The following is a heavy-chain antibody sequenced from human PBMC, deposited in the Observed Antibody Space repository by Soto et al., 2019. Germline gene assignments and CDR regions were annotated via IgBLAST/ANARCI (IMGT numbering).Heavy chain of an antibody. J-gene: IGHJ5*02. CDR1: GFTFSIYG. CDR2: IWTDGTSK. CDR3: ARVPYCSSSGCYSWFDP. Sequence: PGGSLRLSCAASGFTFSIYGMHWVRQAPGKGLEWVAVIWTDGTSKYYVDSVKGRFTISRDNSKNTLYLQMNSLRAEDTAVYYCARVPYCSSSGCYSWFDPWGQGTLVTVSS. V-gene: IGHV3-33*01. D-gene: IGHD2-2*01.